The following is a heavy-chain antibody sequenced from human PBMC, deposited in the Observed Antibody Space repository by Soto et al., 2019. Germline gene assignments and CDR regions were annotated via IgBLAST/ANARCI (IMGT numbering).Heavy chain of an antibody. J-gene: IGHJ6*03. D-gene: IGHD2-15*01. Sequence: SQTLSLTCAISGDSVSSNSAAWNWIRQSPSRGLEWLGRTYYRSKWYNDYAVSVKSRITINPDTSKNQFSLQLNSVTPEDTAVYYCARLEYCSGGSCYGYYYYMDVWGKGTTVTVSS. V-gene: IGHV6-1*01. CDR3: ARLEYCSGGSCYGYYYYMDV. CDR1: GDSVSSNSAA. CDR2: TYYRSKWYN.